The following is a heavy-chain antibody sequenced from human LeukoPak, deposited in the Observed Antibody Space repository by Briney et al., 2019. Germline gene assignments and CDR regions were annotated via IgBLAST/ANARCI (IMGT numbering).Heavy chain of an antibody. V-gene: IGHV4-59*01. J-gene: IGHJ5*02. D-gene: IGHD2-21*01. Sequence: SPSETLSLTCTVSGDSLNTYYWTWIRQTPGKELEWIGFVASSGTSNYNPSLKSRVVISIDTSKNQFSMALTSVTPADTAVYYCARVVRGVVNSNWFDPWGQGTLVSVSS. CDR2: VASSGTS. CDR3: ARVVRGVVNSNWFDP. CDR1: GDSLNTYY.